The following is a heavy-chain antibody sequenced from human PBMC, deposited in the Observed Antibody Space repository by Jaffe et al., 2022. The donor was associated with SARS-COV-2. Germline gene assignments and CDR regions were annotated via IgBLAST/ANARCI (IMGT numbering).Heavy chain of an antibody. CDR3: ARDRGGKYYYDSSAEFDY. D-gene: IGHD3-22*01. CDR1: GFTFSSYS. Sequence: EVQLVESGGGLVQPGGSLRLSCAASGFTFSSYSMNWVRQAPGKGLEWVSYISSSSSTIYYADSVKGRFTISRDNAKNSLYLQMNSLRDEDTAVYYCARDRGGKYYYDSSAEFDYWGQGTLVTVSS. J-gene: IGHJ4*02. CDR2: ISSSSSTI. V-gene: IGHV3-48*02.